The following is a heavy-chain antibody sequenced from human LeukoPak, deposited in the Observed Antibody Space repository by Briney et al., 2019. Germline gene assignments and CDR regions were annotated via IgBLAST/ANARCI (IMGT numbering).Heavy chain of an antibody. J-gene: IGHJ4*02. V-gene: IGHV3-48*03. CDR3: ARDNSGYSYGPLNDY. CDR1: GFTFSSYE. D-gene: IGHD5-18*01. CDR2: ISSSGSTI. Sequence: VGSLRLSCAASGFTFSSYEMNWVRQAPGKGLEWVSYISSSGSTIYYADSVKGRFTISRDNAKNSLYLQMNSLRAEDTAVYYCARDNSGYSYGPLNDYWGQGTLVTVSS.